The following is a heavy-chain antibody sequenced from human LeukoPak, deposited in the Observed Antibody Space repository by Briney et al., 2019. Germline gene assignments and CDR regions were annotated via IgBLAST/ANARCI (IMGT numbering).Heavy chain of an antibody. CDR1: GSSISSGGYS. V-gene: IGHV4-30-2*01. CDR2: IYHSGST. J-gene: IGHJ4*02. Sequence: SETLSLTCAVSGSSISSGGYSWSWIRQPPGKGLEWIGYIYHSGSTYYNPSLKSRVTISVDRSKNQFSLKLSSVTAADTAVYYCARYCSSTSCYGYFDYWGQGTLVTVSS. CDR3: ARYCSSTSCYGYFDY. D-gene: IGHD2-2*01.